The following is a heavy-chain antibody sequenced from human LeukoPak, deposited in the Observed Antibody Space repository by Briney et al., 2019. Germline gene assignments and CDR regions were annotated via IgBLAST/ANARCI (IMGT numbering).Heavy chain of an antibody. V-gene: IGHV4-4*07. Sequence: PSETLSLTCSVSGAFSSSYHWTWIRQPAGKGLEWIGRIYTGGSANYNPSLRSRVNMSVDKSKNQFSLKLSSVTAADTAVYYCARGCSSTSCYFSGGNWFDPWGQGTLVVVSS. D-gene: IGHD2-2*01. CDR3: ARGCSSTSCYFSGGNWFDP. CDR1: GAFSSSYH. CDR2: IYTGGSA. J-gene: IGHJ5*02.